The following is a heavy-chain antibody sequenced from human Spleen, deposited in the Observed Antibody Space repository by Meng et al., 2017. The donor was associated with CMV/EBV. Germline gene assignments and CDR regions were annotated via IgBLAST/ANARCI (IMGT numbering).Heavy chain of an antibody. V-gene: IGHV3-30*04. CDR2: LPYDGTND. Sequence: FSTYTMHWVRQAPGKGLERVAVLPYDGTNDYFADSVKGRFTISRDTSKNTLYLQMNSLRDDDTAVYYCARGGHFYESSGYYPSYFDYWGQGTLVTVSS. D-gene: IGHD3-22*01. J-gene: IGHJ4*02. CDR3: ARGGHFYESSGYYPSYFDY. CDR1: FSTYT.